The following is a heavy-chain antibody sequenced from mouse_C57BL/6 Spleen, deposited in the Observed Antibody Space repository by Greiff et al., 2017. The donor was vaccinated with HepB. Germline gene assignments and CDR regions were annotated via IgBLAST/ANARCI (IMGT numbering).Heavy chain of an antibody. D-gene: IGHD1-1*01. CDR2: INTSNGGT. Sequence: QVQLKQPGTELVKPGASVKLSCKASGYTFTSYWMHWVKQRPGQGLEWIGNINTSNGGTNYNEKFKSKATLTVDKSSSTAYMQLSSLTSEDSAVYYCARETTVVAHDAMDYWGQGTSVTVSS. CDR1: GYTFTSYW. J-gene: IGHJ4*01. CDR3: ARETTVVAHDAMDY. V-gene: IGHV1-53*01.